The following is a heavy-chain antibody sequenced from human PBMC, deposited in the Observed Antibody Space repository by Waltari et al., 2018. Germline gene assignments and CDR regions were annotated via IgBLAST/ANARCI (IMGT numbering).Heavy chain of an antibody. D-gene: IGHD1-26*01. V-gene: IGHV4-59*01. J-gene: IGHJ6*03. CDR2: IHYSGSS. CDR3: ARADTSTSYFYYYMDV. CDR1: GGSTSTYY. Sequence: QVQLQESGPGLVKPSETLSLTCTVAGGSTSTYYWSWVRQSPGKGLEWIGYIHYSGSSVYNPSLRSRVAISLDTPNNQFSLRLRSVTAADAAIYYCARADTSTSYFYYYMDVWGKVTTVTVSS.